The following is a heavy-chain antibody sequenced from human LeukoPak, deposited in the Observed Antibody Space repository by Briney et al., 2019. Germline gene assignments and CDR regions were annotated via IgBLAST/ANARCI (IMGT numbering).Heavy chain of an antibody. J-gene: IGHJ3*01. CDR1: GGTFSSYA. D-gene: IGHD5-24*01. CDR3: ASPSGGDGYNLVV. CDR2: IIPILGIA. V-gene: IGHV1-69*04. Sequence: GASVKVSCKASGGTFSSYAISWVRQAPGQGLGWMGRIIPILGIANYAQKFQGRVTITADKSTSTAYMELSSLRSEDTAVYYCASPSGGDGYNLVVWGQGTMVTVSS.